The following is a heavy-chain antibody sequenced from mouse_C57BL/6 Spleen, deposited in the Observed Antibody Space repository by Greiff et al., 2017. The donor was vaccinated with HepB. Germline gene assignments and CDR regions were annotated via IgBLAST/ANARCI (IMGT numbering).Heavy chain of an antibody. CDR3: ARRALYYAMDY. V-gene: IGHV1-61*01. Sequence: QVQLQQPGAELVRPGSSVKLSCKASGYTFTSYWMDWVKQRPGQGLEWIGNIYPSDSETHYNQKFKDKATLTVDKSSSTAYMQLSSLTSEDSAVYYCARRALYYAMDYWGQGTSVTVSS. J-gene: IGHJ4*01. CDR2: IYPSDSET. D-gene: IGHD3-3*01. CDR1: GYTFTSYW.